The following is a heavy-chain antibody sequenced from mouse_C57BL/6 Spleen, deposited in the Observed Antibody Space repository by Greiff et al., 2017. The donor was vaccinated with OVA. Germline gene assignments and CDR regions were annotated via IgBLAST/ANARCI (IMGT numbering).Heavy chain of an antibody. Sequence: QVTLKESGPGILQSSQTLSLTCSFSGFSLSTSGMGVSWIRQPSGKGLEWLAHIYWDDDKRYNPSLKSRLTISKDTSRKQVFLKITSVDTADTATYYCARESSTLYSLAMDYWGQGTSVTVSS. V-gene: IGHV8-12*01. J-gene: IGHJ4*01. CDR3: ARESSTLYSLAMDY. D-gene: IGHD6-1*01. CDR1: GFSLSTSGMG. CDR2: IYWDDDK.